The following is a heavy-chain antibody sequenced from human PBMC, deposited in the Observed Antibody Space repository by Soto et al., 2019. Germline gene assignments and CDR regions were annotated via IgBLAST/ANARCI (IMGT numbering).Heavy chain of an antibody. V-gene: IGHV3-7*03. CDR2: RKEDGSEK. CDR1: GFTFSSYG. Sequence: AGGSLRLSCAAPGFTFSSYGMSWVRLAPGKGLEWVANRKEDGSEKYCVDSVKGRFTISRDNAKHSLYLHMNSLRAEDTAVYYCASHPPRGDYNKYATTYWGPGTMVTVSS. D-gene: IGHD4-4*01. J-gene: IGHJ4*02. CDR3: ASHPPRGDYNKYATTY.